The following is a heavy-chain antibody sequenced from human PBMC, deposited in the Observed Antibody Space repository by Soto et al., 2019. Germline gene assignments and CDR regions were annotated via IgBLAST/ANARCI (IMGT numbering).Heavy chain of an antibody. J-gene: IGHJ4*02. V-gene: IGHV1-18*01. Sequence: QVQLVQSGADVKKPGASVKVSCKASGYTFSDYGVSWVPQAPGQGLEWMGWISSKNGNTNFAQKVRGRVTMTTVPSTSTVYMELRSLSPDDTAVYYCAREPPETPPDYWGQGTLVTVAS. CDR2: ISSKNGNT. CDR3: AREPPETPPDY. CDR1: GYTFSDYG.